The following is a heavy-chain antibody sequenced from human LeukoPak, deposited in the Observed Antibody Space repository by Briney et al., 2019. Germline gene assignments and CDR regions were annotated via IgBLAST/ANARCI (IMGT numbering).Heavy chain of an antibody. Sequence: SETLSLTCTVSGGSISSGGYYWSWVRQPPGKGLEWIGEIYHSGSTNYNPSLKSRVTISVDTSKNQFSLKLSSVTAADTAVYYCARVGGSNYYYYGMDVWGQGTTVTVSS. D-gene: IGHD3-10*01. CDR3: ARVGGSNYYYYGMDV. J-gene: IGHJ6*02. CDR2: IYHSGST. V-gene: IGHV4-61*08. CDR1: GGSISSGGYY.